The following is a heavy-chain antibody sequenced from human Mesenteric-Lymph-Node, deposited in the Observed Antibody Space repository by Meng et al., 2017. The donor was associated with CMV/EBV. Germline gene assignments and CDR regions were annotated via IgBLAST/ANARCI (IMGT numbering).Heavy chain of an antibody. Sequence: SETLSLTCTVSVGSVSSGSYYWSWIRQPPGKGLEWIGYMYYSGSTNYNPSLKSRVTISVDTSKNQFSLKLSSVTAADTAVYYCARGRHDFWSALIMGDFDYWGQGTLVTVSS. CDR3: ARGRHDFWSALIMGDFDY. J-gene: IGHJ4*02. D-gene: IGHD3-3*01. V-gene: IGHV4-61*01. CDR1: VGSVSSGSYY. CDR2: MYYSGST.